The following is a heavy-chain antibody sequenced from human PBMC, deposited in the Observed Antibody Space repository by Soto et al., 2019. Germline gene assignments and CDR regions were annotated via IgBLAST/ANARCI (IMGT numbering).Heavy chain of an antibody. CDR1: GYSFSGYW. D-gene: IGHD6-13*01. V-gene: IGHV5-51*01. CDR3: ARRIAAAGTQFDY. CDR2: IYPGDSDT. Sequence: GESLKISCKGSGYSFSGYWIGWVRQMPGKGLEWMGIIYPGDSDTIYSPSFQGQVTLSADKSISTAYLQWSSLRASDTAMYYCARRIAAAGTQFDYWGQGTLVTVSS. J-gene: IGHJ4*02.